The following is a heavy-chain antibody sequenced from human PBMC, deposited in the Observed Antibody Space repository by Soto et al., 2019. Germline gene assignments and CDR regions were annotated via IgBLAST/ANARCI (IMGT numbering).Heavy chain of an antibody. D-gene: IGHD1-20*01. V-gene: IGHV3-33*01. Sequence: QVPLVESGGGVVQPGRSLRLSCAASGFTFSSYGMHWVRQAPGKGLEWVAVIWYDGSNKYYADSVKGRFTISRDNSKNTLYLQMNSLRAEDTAVYYCARERDNWNGAGMDVWGQGTTVTVSS. J-gene: IGHJ6*02. CDR3: ARERDNWNGAGMDV. CDR2: IWYDGSNK. CDR1: GFTFSSYG.